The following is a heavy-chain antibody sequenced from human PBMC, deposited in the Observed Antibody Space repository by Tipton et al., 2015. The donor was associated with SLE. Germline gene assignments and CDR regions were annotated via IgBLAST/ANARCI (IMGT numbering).Heavy chain of an antibody. CDR3: ARRCQYQLLR. CDR2: IYYSGST. V-gene: IGHV4-39*07. D-gene: IGHD2-2*01. J-gene: IGHJ4*02. Sequence: TLSLTCIVSGGSISSSSYYWGWIRQPPGKGLEWIGSIYYSGSTYYNPSLKSRVTISVDTSKNQFSLKLSSVTAADTAVYYCARRCQYQLLRWGQGTLVTVSS. CDR1: GGSISSSSYY.